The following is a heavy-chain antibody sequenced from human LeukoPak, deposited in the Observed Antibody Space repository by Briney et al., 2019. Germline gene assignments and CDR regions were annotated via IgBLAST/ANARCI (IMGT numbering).Heavy chain of an antibody. CDR1: GGSFSGYY. CDR2: INHSGST. Sequence: SETLSLICAVYGGSFSGYYWSWIRQPPGKGLEWIGEINHSGSTNCNPSLKSRVTISVDTSKNQFSLKLSSVTAADTAVYYCATIFGGSSRGFDYWGQGTLVTVSS. D-gene: IGHD2-15*01. J-gene: IGHJ4*02. V-gene: IGHV4-34*01. CDR3: ATIFGGSSRGFDY.